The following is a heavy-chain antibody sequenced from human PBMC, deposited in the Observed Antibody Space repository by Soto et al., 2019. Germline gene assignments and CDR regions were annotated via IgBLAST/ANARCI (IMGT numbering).Heavy chain of an antibody. CDR1: GFTFSSYW. CDR2: INSDGSST. D-gene: IGHD3-3*01. Sequence: GGSLRLSCAASGFTFSSYWMHWVRQPPGKGLVWVSRINSDGSSTSYADSVKGRFTISRDNAKNTLYLQMNSLRAEDTAVYYRAREKHDCWSGYGNNWFDPWGQGTLVTVSS. V-gene: IGHV3-74*01. J-gene: IGHJ5*02. CDR3: AREKHDCWSGYGNNWFDP.